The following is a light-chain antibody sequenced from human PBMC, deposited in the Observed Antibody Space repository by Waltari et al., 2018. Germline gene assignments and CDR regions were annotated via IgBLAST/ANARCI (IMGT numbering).Light chain of an antibody. J-gene: IGKJ3*01. CDR3: QQSYSTPLT. V-gene: IGKV1-39*01. CDR2: AAS. Sequence: DIQMTQSPSSLSASVVDSVTITCRASQSISSYLNWYQQKPWKAPKLLTYAASSLQGGVPSRFSGSGSGTDLTLTISSLQPEDFATYYCQQSYSTPLTFGPGTKVEIK. CDR1: QSISSY.